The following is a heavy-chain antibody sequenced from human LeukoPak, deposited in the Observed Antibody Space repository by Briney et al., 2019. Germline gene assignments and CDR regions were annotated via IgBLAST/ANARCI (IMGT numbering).Heavy chain of an antibody. CDR1: GFTFKKYG. CDR3: TKGDGGWYPIVS. J-gene: IGHJ4*02. CDR2: INDNGANT. Sequence: PGASLRLSCAASGFTFKKYGMSWVRQAPGKGLEGVSTINDNGANTHYADSVKGRFTISRDSSKNTLFLQMNSLRADDTARYYCTKGDGGWYPIVSWGQGTLIIVSS. D-gene: IGHD6-19*01. V-gene: IGHV3-23*01.